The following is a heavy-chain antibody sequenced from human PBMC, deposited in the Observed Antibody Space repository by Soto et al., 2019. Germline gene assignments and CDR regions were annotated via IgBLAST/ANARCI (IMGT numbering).Heavy chain of an antibody. V-gene: IGHV4-31*03. CDR3: AKVGPYDSGSYMFRYNWFGP. Sequence: SETLSLTCTVSGGSISSGGYYWSWIRQHPGKGLEWIGYIYYSGSTYYNPPLKSRVTISVDTSKNTVDLQMNSLRAEDTAVYYCAKVGPYDSGSYMFRYNWFGPWGPGTLVTVSS. CDR1: GGSISSGGYY. D-gene: IGHD3-10*01. J-gene: IGHJ5*02. CDR2: IYYSGST.